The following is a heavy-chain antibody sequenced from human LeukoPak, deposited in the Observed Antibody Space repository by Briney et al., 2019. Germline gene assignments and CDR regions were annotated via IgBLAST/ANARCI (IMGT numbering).Heavy chain of an antibody. J-gene: IGHJ5*02. CDR1: GGSISSYY. V-gene: IGHV4-59*01. CDR2: IYYSGST. CDR3: AREAVTTGWFDP. Sequence: SETLSLTCTVSGGSISSYYWSWIRQPPGKGLEWIGCIYYSGSTNYNPSLKSRVTISVDTSKNQFSLKLSSVTAADTAVYYCAREAVTTGWFDPWGQGTLVTVSS. D-gene: IGHD4-17*01.